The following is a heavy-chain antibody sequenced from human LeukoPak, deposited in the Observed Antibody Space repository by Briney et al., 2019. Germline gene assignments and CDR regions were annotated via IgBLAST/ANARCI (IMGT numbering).Heavy chain of an antibody. J-gene: IGHJ5*02. V-gene: IGHV4-59*01. CDR3: ARGGGSGYDGEFDP. CDR1: GGSISSYY. D-gene: IGHD5-12*01. Sequence: SETLSLTCTVSGGSISSYYWSWIRQPPGKGLEWIGYIYYSGSTNYNPSLKSRVTMSVDTSKNQFSLKLSSVTAADTAVYYCARGGGSGYDGEFDPWGQGTLVTVSS. CDR2: IYYSGST.